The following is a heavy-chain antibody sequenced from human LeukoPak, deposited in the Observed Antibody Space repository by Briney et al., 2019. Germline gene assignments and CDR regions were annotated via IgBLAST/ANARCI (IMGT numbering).Heavy chain of an antibody. Sequence: WGSLRLSCAASGFTFISYTMGWVRQAPGKGLEWVSTISVSGGRTSYADSVKGRFTISRDNSRSTLFLQMNSLRAEDTAVYYCAKKLVMGPTGGFDPWGQGTLVTVSS. V-gene: IGHV3-23*01. D-gene: IGHD1-26*01. CDR1: GFTFISYT. CDR2: ISVSGGRT. CDR3: AKKLVMGPTGGFDP. J-gene: IGHJ5*02.